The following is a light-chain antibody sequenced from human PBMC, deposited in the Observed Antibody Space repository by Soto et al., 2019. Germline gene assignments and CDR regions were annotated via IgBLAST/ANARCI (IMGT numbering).Light chain of an antibody. V-gene: IGKV1-5*01. CDR3: QQYNSYAYT. CDR2: DAS. CDR1: QSISSW. J-gene: IGKJ2*01. Sequence: DILMTQSPSTLSASVGDRVTITCRASQSISSWLAWYQQKPGKAPKLLIYDASSLESGVTSRFSGSGSGTEFTLTISSLQPDDFATYYCQQYNSYAYTFGQGTKLEIK.